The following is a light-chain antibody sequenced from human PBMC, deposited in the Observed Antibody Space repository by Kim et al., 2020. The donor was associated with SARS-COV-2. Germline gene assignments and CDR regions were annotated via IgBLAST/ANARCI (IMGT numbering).Light chain of an antibody. CDR3: QQYITYPRT. CDR1: QRISKW. CDR2: EAS. V-gene: IGKV1-5*03. Sequence: DIQMTQSPSTLSASVGDGVTITCRASQRISKWLAWYQQKPGEVPNLLIYEASSLESGVPSRFSGSGSGTEFTLTINSLQPDDFATFYCQQYITYPRTFGQGTKVDIK. J-gene: IGKJ1*01.